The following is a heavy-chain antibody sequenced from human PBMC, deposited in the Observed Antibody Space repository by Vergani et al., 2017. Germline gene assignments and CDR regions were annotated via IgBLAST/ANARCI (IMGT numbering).Heavy chain of an antibody. J-gene: IGHJ4*02. V-gene: IGHV4-59*01. CDR3: ARADRVRGVLGY. D-gene: IGHD3-10*01. CDR2: IYYSGST. CDR1: GGSISSYY. Sequence: QVQLQVSGPGLVKPSETLSLTCTVSGGSISSYYWSWIRQPPGKGLEWIGYIYYSGSTNYNPSLKSRVTISVDTSKNQFSLKLSSVTAADTAVYYCARADRVRGVLGYWGQGTLVTVSS.